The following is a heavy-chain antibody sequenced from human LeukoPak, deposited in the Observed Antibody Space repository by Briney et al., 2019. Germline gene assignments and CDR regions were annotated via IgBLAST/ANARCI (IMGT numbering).Heavy chain of an antibody. CDR2: ISSNGGST. CDR1: GFTFSSYA. CDR3: ARDQDSSSWYGGAFDI. D-gene: IGHD6-13*01. V-gene: IGHV3-64*01. Sequence: GGSLRLSCAASGFTFSSYATHWVRQAPGKGLEYVSAISSNGGSTYYANSVKGRFTISRDNSKNTLYLQMGSLRAEDMAVYYCARDQDSSSWYGGAFDIWGQGTMVTVSS. J-gene: IGHJ3*02.